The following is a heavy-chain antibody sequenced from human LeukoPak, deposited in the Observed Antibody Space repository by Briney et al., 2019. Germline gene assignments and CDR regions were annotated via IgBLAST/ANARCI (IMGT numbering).Heavy chain of an antibody. CDR3: ARHVGGSYYNGQDDN. D-gene: IGHD3-10*01. J-gene: IGHJ4*02. CDR1: GYSFTNYW. Sequence: GASLQISCKASGYSFTNYWIGWVRQMPGKGLEWMGIIYPDDSDTRYRPSFQGQVTISADKSISTAYLQWSSLKASDTAMYYCARHVGGSYYNGQDDNWGQGTLVTVSS. V-gene: IGHV5-51*01. CDR2: IYPDDSDT.